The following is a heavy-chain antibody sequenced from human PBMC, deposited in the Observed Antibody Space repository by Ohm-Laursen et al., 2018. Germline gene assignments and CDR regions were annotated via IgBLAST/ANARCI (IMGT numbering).Heavy chain of an antibody. CDR3: AKAHLKNLDY. D-gene: IGHD1-14*01. Sequence: SLRLSCSASGFTFSSYSMNWVRQAPGKGLEWVAVISNDENYKNYADSVRGRFTIPRDNSENTLYLQMNSLRAEDTAVYYCAKAHLKNLDYWGQGSLVTVSS. J-gene: IGHJ4*02. CDR1: GFTFSSYS. V-gene: IGHV3-30*18. CDR2: ISNDENYK.